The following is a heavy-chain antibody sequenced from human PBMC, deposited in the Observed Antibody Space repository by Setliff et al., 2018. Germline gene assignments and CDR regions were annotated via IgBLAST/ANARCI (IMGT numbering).Heavy chain of an antibody. J-gene: IGHJ5*02. D-gene: IGHD6-13*01. CDR3: ARDPLSRIAAAGGYTYGNWFDP. CDR2: MYHSGSV. CDR1: GYSISSGYY. V-gene: IGHV4-38-2*02. Sequence: PSETLSLTCTVSGYSISSGYYWGWIRQPPGKGLGWIGNMYHSGSVYYNPSLKSRVTISVDTSKNQFSLKLSSVTAADTAVYYCARDPLSRIAAAGGYTYGNWFDPWGQGTLVTVSS.